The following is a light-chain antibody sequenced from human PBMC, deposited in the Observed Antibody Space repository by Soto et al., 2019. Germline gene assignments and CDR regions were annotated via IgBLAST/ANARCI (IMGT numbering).Light chain of an antibody. Sequence: DIQMTQSPSSLSAFVGDRVTITCQASQDIRQKKPGKATKLLMYDASTLESGAPARFSGSGSGTEFTLTISSLQPEYFATYHCQEYKTWTFGQGTKVDIK. CDR3: QEYKTWT. J-gene: IGKJ1*01. CDR2: DAS. CDR1: QDIR. V-gene: IGKV1-5*01.